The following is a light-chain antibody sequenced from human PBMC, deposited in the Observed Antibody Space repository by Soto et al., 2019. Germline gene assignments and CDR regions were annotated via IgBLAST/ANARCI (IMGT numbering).Light chain of an antibody. CDR3: PHYSPPWA. J-gene: IGKJ1*01. V-gene: IGKV1-5*01. CDR2: DAS. CDR1: QSISTG. Sequence: DIQMTQSPSTLSSSVGDRVTTTCRASQSISTGLAWYQQKPGKAPNLLIYDASTLESGVPSRFTGSGSRAALTLTISSLQPDDFGTYSCPHYSPPWAYGPGTKV.